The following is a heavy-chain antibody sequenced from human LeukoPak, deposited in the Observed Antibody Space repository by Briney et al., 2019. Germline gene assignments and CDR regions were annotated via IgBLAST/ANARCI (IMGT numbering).Heavy chain of an antibody. J-gene: IGHJ4*02. CDR1: RDSVSRNSVA. CDR2: TYYRAKWYN. Sequence: SQTLSLTFAISRDSVSRNSVAWHWIRHSPSRGLEGLGRTYYRAKWYNDYAGSVRSRITITPDTSNNQFSLQLNSVTPEDTAVYYCTRDLYCSGASCSFDYWGQGTLVTVSS. CDR3: TRDLYCSGASCSFDY. D-gene: IGHD2-15*01. V-gene: IGHV6-1*01.